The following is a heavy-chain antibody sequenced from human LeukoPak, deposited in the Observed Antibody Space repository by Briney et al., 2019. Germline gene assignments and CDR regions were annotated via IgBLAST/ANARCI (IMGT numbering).Heavy chain of an antibody. D-gene: IGHD6-13*01. Sequence: SETLSLTCTVSGGSISSSSYYWGWISQPPGKGLEWIGSIYYSGSTYYNPSLKSRVTISVDTSKNQFSLKLSSVTAADTAVYYCARHPSSPLYYFDYWGQGTLVTVSS. V-gene: IGHV4-39*01. CDR1: GGSISSSSYY. CDR3: ARHPSSPLYYFDY. CDR2: IYYSGST. J-gene: IGHJ4*02.